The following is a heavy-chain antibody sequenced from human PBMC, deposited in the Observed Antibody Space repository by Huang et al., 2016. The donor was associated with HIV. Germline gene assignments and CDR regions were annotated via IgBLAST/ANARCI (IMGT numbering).Heavy chain of an antibody. J-gene: IGHJ4*02. Sequence: QVHLVESGGGVVQPGGSLRLSCAASGFKLSGFGMHWVRQAPGKGVEWGAVISYDGRSQFYTDSVKGRFTISRDNSDNTLALQMKGLRPDDTAVYYCAKESRWFSDFDHWGQGVLVSVSS. CDR3: AKESRWFSDFDH. V-gene: IGHV3-30*18. CDR2: ISYDGRSQ. D-gene: IGHD2-15*01. CDR1: GFKLSGFG.